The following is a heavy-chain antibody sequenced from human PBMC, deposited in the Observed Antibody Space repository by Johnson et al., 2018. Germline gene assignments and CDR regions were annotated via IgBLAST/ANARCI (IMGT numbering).Heavy chain of an antibody. Sequence: VQLVQSGGGLVKPGGSLRLSCAASGFTFTSYSMNWVRQAPGKGLEWVSSISSSTTYIYYADSVKGRFTISRDNSKNTLYLQRGSLRAEDMAVYYCAGSALDDAFDSWGKGTMVTVSS. CDR3: AGSALDDAFDS. J-gene: IGHJ3*02. D-gene: IGHD3-3*01. CDR2: ISSSTTYI. CDR1: GFTFTSYS. V-gene: IGHV3-21*01.